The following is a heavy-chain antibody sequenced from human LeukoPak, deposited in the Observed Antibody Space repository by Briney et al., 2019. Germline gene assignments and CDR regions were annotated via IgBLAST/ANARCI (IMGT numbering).Heavy chain of an antibody. D-gene: IGHD6-19*01. CDR1: GGSISSGSYY. Sequence: SETLSLTCTVSGGSISSGSYYWSWIRQPAGKGLEWIGRIYTSGSTNYNPSLKSRVTISVDTSKNQFSLKLSSVTAADTAVYYCARSIAVAGTGNYYYYGMDVWGQGTTVTVSS. CDR2: IYTSGST. CDR3: ARSIAVAGTGNYYYYGMDV. J-gene: IGHJ6*02. V-gene: IGHV4-61*02.